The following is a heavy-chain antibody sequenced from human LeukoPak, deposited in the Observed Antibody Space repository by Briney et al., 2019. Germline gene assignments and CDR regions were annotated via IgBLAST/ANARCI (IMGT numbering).Heavy chain of an antibody. CDR3: ARTTEGGYTYDYFYYYMDV. CDR1: GGSFSGYY. J-gene: IGHJ6*03. CDR2: INHSGST. V-gene: IGHV4-34*01. D-gene: IGHD5-18*01. Sequence: KASETLSLTCAVYGGSFSGYYWSWIRQPPGKGLEWIGEINHSGSTNYNPSLKSRVTISVDTSKNQFSLKLSSVTAADTAVYYCARTTEGGYTYDYFYYYMDVWGKGTTVTISS.